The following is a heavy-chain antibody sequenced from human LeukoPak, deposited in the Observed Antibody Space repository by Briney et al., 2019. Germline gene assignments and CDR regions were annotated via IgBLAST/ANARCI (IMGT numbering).Heavy chain of an antibody. CDR3: ARPHGGGSGRPSSFDY. CDR1: GGSISSSSYY. D-gene: IGHD3-10*01. Sequence: SETLSLTCTVSGGSISSSSYYWGWIRQPPGKGLEWIGSIYYSGSTYYNPSLKSRVTISVDTSKNQFSLKLSSVTAADTAVYYCARPHGGGSGRPSSFDYWGQGTLVTVSS. V-gene: IGHV4-39*01. J-gene: IGHJ4*02. CDR2: IYYSGST.